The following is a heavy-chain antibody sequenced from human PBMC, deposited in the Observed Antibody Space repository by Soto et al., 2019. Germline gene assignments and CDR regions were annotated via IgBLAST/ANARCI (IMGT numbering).Heavy chain of an antibody. CDR3: ARVYADYLIDAFDI. J-gene: IGHJ3*02. Sequence: VGSLRLSCAAFGFTVSSYEMDWVRQAPGKGLEWVSHISRSGSPIYYADSVKGRFTISRDNAKNSVYLQMNSLRAEDTAIYYCARVYADYLIDAFDIWGQGTMVTVSS. D-gene: IGHD4-17*01. V-gene: IGHV3-48*03. CDR2: ISRSGSPI. CDR1: GFTVSSYE.